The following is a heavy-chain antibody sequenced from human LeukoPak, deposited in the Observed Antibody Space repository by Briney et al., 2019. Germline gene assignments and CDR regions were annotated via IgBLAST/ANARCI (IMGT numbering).Heavy chain of an antibody. CDR3: ASAFADYYDSSGYYFDY. CDR1: GYTFTSYY. V-gene: IGHV1-46*01. Sequence: ASVKVSCKASGYTFTSYYMHWVRQAPGQGLEWMGIINPSGGSTSYAQKFQGRVTMTRDTSTSTVYMELSSLRSGDTAVYYCASAFADYYDSSGYYFDYWGQGTLVTVSS. J-gene: IGHJ4*02. CDR2: INPSGGST. D-gene: IGHD3-22*01.